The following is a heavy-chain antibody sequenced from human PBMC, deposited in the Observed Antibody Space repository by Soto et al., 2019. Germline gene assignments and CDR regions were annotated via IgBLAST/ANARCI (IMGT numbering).Heavy chain of an antibody. CDR2: ISSYGGST. CDR1: GFTFSSYA. CDR3: AKIALVGSFGFELARDY. D-gene: IGHD2-8*02. V-gene: IGHV3-64*01. J-gene: IGHJ4*02. Sequence: GGSLRLSCAASGFTFSSYAMHWVRQAPGKGLEYVSAISSYGGSTYYANSVKGRFTISRDNSKNTLYLLMNRLRTEDIGIYYCAKIALVGSFGFELARDYWGQGILVTVSS.